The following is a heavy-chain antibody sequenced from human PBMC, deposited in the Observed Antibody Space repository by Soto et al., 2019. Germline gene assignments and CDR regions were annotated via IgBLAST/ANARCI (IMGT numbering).Heavy chain of an antibody. J-gene: IGHJ4*02. CDR3: ARSVAAQEYYFDY. CDR1: GGTFSSYA. CDR2: IIPIFGTA. D-gene: IGHD6-6*01. V-gene: IGHV1-69*13. Sequence: SVKVSCKASGGTFSSYAISWVRQAPGQGLEWMGGIIPIFGTANYAQKFQGRVTITADESTSTAYMELSSLRSDDTAVYYCARSVAAQEYYFDYWGQGTLVTVSS.